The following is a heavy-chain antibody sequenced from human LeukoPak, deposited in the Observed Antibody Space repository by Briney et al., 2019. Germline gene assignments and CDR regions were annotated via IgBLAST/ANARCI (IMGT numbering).Heavy chain of an antibody. D-gene: IGHD3-22*01. CDR2: ISYSGSS. Sequence: SDTLSPTCTVSGDSITTNSYYWGWIRQPPGKGLDWIGPISYSGSSYYNPSLKSRVTISVVTSKNQCSLKLSSVTAADTAVYYCATPTYYYDSSGYCSLGYWGQGTLVTVSS. J-gene: IGHJ4*02. CDR1: GDSITTNSYY. CDR3: ATPTYYYDSSGYCSLGY. V-gene: IGHV4-39*01.